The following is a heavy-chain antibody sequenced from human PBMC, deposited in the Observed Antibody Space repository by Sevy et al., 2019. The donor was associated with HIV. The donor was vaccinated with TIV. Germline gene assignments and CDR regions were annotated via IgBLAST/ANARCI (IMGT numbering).Heavy chain of an antibody. Sequence: GGSLRLSCAASGFTFSSYWMSWVRQAPGKGLEWVANIKQDGSEKYYVDSVKGRFTISRDNAKNSLYLQMKSLRAEDTAVYYCARDKFLRLGELSLLYYWGQGTLVTVSS. CDR3: ARDKFLRLGELSLLYY. D-gene: IGHD3-16*02. CDR2: IKQDGSEK. CDR1: GFTFSSYW. V-gene: IGHV3-7*03. J-gene: IGHJ4*02.